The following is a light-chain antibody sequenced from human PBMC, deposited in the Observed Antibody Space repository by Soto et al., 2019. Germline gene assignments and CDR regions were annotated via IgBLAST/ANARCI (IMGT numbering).Light chain of an antibody. CDR3: QQTYTTPIT. CDR1: QTISSW. J-gene: IGKJ5*01. CDR2: GSS. Sequence: DIQITQSPSTLSGSVGDRVTITCRASQTISSWLAWYQQKPGQAPRLLIYGSSSSLSGVPPRFSGSGSGTDFTLTISSLQPEDFATYYCQQTYTTPITFGQGTRLEI. V-gene: IGKV1-5*01.